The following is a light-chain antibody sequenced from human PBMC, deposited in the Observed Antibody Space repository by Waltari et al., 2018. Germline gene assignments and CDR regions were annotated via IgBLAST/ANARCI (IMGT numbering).Light chain of an antibody. Sequence: EIVMTQSPATLSVSPGERATLSCRASQSVSSNLAWYQQKPGQAPRLLIYAASSRNTGIPGRFSGSGSGTDFTLTISSLQSEDFAVYYCQQYDEWPFTFGQGTKVDFK. CDR1: QSVSSN. CDR3: QQYDEWPFT. CDR2: AAS. J-gene: IGKJ2*01. V-gene: IGKV3-15*01.